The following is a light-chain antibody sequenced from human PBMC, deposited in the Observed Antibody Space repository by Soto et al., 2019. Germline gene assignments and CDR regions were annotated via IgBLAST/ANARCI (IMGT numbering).Light chain of an antibody. CDR3: QSYDDSLSGSGV. J-gene: IGLJ1*01. V-gene: IGLV1-40*01. CDR2: SFN. Sequence: QSVLTQPPAGSGAPGQTVTISCTGSRSNIGAGYDIHWYQFLPGTAPKLLLYSFNKRPSGIPDRFSGSKSGTSASLAITGLQPEDEADYYCQSYDDSLSGSGVFGTGTKATVL. CDR1: RSNIGAGYD.